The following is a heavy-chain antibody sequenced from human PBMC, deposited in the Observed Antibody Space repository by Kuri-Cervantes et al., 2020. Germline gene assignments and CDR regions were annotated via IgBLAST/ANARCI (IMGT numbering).Heavy chain of an antibody. Sequence: GGSLRLSCAASAFTFRNYWMSWVRQAPGKGLERVANINQPGNEKYYLDSVKGRFTISRDNAKNSLYLQMNSLRADDTALYYCARLLQGGLDYWGQGTLVTVSS. V-gene: IGHV3-7*01. J-gene: IGHJ4*02. D-gene: IGHD1-1*01. CDR2: INQPGNEK. CDR1: AFTFRNYW. CDR3: ARLLQGGLDY.